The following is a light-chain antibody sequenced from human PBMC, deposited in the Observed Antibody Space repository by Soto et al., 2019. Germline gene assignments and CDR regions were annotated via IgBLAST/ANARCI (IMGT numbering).Light chain of an antibody. Sequence: QSVLTQPPSVSGAPGPGVTISCTGSSSNIGAGYDVHWYQQLPGAAPKLLIFGNDNRPSGVPDRFSGSRSGTSASLAITGLQAEDEADYYCQSYDRSLSGSVFGAGTKVTVL. J-gene: IGLJ1*01. V-gene: IGLV1-40*01. CDR2: GND. CDR1: SSNIGAGYD. CDR3: QSYDRSLSGSV.